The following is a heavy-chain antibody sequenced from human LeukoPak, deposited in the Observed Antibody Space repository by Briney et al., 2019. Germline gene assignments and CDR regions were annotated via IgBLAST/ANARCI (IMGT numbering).Heavy chain of an antibody. V-gene: IGHV4-59*08. CDR1: GGSISSYY. CDR3: ARLLAGYYYDSSGPFDY. D-gene: IGHD3-22*01. Sequence: PSETLSLTCTVSGGSISSYYWSWIRQPPGKGLEWIGYIYYSGSTNYNPSLKSRVTISVDTSKNQFSLKLSSVTAADTAVYYCARLLAGYYYDSSGPFDYWGRGTLVTVSS. J-gene: IGHJ4*02. CDR2: IYYSGST.